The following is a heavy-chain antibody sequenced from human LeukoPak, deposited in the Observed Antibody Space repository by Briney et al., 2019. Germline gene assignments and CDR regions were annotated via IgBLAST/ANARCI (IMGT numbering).Heavy chain of an antibody. CDR3: ARDEGYGSGSFDI. V-gene: IGHV3-53*01. Sequence: PGGSLRLSCAASGFTNAWMSWVRQAPGKGLEWVSVIYSGGSTYYADSVKGRSTISRDTSKNMLFLQMKSLRVEDTAVYYCARDEGYGSGSFDIWGQGRMVTVSS. CDR1: GFTNAW. CDR2: IYSGGST. D-gene: IGHD3-10*01. J-gene: IGHJ3*02.